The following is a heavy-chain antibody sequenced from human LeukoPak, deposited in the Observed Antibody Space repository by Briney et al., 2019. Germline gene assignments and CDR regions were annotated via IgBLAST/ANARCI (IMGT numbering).Heavy chain of an antibody. J-gene: IGHJ2*01. CDR1: GGSISSSSYY. V-gene: IGHV4-39*01. D-gene: IGHD2-2*01. Sequence: PSETLSLTCTVSGGSISSSSYYWGWIRQPPGKGLEWIGSIYYSGSTYYNPSLKSRVTISVDTSKNQFSLKLSSVTAADTAVYYCARLTHPLPPPLGYCSSTSCSYSPYWYFDLWGRGTLVTVSS. CDR2: IYYSGST. CDR3: ARLTHPLPPPLGYCSSTSCSYSPYWYFDL.